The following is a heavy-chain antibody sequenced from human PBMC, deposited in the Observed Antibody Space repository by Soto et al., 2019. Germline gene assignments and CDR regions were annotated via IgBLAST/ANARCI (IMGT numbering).Heavy chain of an antibody. D-gene: IGHD2-15*01. CDR3: ARDNAVAATPPLDYFDY. CDR2: ISAYNGNT. Sequence: QVPLVQSGAEVKKPGASVKVSCKASGYTFTSYGISWVRQAPGQGLEWMGWISAYNGNTNYAQKLQGRVTMTTDTSTSTAYMELRSLRSDDTAVYYCARDNAVAATPPLDYFDYWGQGTLVTVSS. J-gene: IGHJ4*02. V-gene: IGHV1-18*01. CDR1: GYTFTSYG.